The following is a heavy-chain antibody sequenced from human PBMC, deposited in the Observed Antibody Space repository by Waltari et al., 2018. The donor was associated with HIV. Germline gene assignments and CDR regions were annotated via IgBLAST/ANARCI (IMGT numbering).Heavy chain of an antibody. Sequence: QVQVVQSGAEVKKPGASVQVSCKASGYMFNNYAIHWVRQAPGQRLEWMGWINVANGNTKYSEKLQGRVTITRDTFANTVFMELSSLRFEDTTIYYCARENRAARHFDYWGQGTLVTVSS. V-gene: IGHV1-3*01. CDR1: GYMFNNYA. J-gene: IGHJ4*02. CDR2: INVANGNT. CDR3: ARENRAARHFDY. D-gene: IGHD6-6*01.